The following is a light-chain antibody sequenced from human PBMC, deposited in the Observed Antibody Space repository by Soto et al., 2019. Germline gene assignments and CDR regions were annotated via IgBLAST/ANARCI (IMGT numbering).Light chain of an antibody. CDR3: QQYGNSPHT. Sequence: EIVLTQPPGTLSLSPGERATLSCRASQSIANSYLAWYQQKPGQTPRLLIYGASDRATGIPDRFSGSGSGADFTLTISRLEPEDFAVYYCQQYGNSPHTFGQGTKLEIK. CDR1: QSIANSY. V-gene: IGKV3-20*01. J-gene: IGKJ2*01. CDR2: GAS.